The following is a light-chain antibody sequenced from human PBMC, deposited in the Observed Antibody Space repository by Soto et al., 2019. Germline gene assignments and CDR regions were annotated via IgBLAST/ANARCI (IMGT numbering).Light chain of an antibody. J-gene: IGKJ1*01. V-gene: IGKV1-5*03. CDR3: QQHNSYPWT. CDR1: QSIGSW. Sequence: DIQMTQSPSTLSASVGDRVTITCRASQSIGSWLAWYQQKPGKAPKLLIYKASSLESGVPSRFSGSGSGTEFTLTISSLQPDDFATYYCQQHNSYPWTFGQGTKVEIK. CDR2: KAS.